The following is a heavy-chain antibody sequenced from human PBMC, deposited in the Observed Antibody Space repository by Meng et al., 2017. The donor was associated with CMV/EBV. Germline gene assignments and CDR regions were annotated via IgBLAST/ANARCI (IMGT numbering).Heavy chain of an antibody. D-gene: IGHD2-2*01. CDR3: AKDAHIVVVPAALYY. Sequence: GGSLRLSCAASGFTFSSYWMRWVRQAPGKGLVWVSRINSDGSSTSYADSVKGRFTISRDNAKNTLYLQMNSLRAEDTAVYYCAKDAHIVVVPAALYYWGQGTLVTVSS. CDR2: INSDGSST. CDR1: GFTFSSYW. V-gene: IGHV3-74*01. J-gene: IGHJ4*02.